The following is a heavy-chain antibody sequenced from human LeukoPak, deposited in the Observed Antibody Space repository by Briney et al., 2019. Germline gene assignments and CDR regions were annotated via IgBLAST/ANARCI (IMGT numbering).Heavy chain of an antibody. J-gene: IGHJ4*02. Sequence: PSETLSLTCTVSGGSISSYYWSWIRQPPGKGLEWIGYIYYSGSTNYNPSLKSRVTISVDTSKNQFSLKLSSVTAADTAVYYCARDLASSTQYWGQGTLVTVSS. D-gene: IGHD2-2*01. CDR2: IYYSGST. CDR3: ARDLASSTQY. CDR1: GGSISSYY. V-gene: IGHV4-59*01.